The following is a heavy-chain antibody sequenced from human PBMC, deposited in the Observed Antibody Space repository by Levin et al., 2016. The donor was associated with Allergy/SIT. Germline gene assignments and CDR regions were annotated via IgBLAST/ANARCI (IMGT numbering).Heavy chain of an antibody. CDR3: AKVDDYYDSSGYYHHFDY. D-gene: IGHD3-22*01. J-gene: IGHJ4*02. CDR1: GFMFSDYS. V-gene: IGHV3-48*01. CDR2: ISSSGSTI. Sequence: GESLKISCAVSGFMFSDYSMNWVRQAPGKGLEWISYISSSGSTIHYADSVKGRFTLSRDNAENSLSLQMNSLRAEDTAVYYCAKVDDYYDSSGYYHHFDYWGQGNPGHRLL.